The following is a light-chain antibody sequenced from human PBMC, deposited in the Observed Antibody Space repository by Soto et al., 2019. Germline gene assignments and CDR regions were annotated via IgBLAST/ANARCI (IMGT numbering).Light chain of an antibody. V-gene: IGKV3-15*01. CDR2: GAS. Sequence: EIVMTQSPATLSVSPGERATLSCRASQGIGSTLAWYQQKPGQTPRLLIYGASTRATGVPVRFSGSGSGTEFTLTINCLQSEDFAVYYCQRYNNWPLTFGGGTKVEIK. J-gene: IGKJ4*01. CDR3: QRYNNWPLT. CDR1: QGIGST.